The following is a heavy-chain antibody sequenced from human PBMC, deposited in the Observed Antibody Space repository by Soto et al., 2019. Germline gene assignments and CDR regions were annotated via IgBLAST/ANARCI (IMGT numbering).Heavy chain of an antibody. CDR1: VFTFTRYT. CDR2: ISSTTNYI. D-gene: IGHD1-7*01. CDR3: ARESEELNSNFDY. J-gene: IGHJ4*02. V-gene: IGHV3-21*06. Sequence: WGSLLLSCAASVFTFTRYTMNWVRQAPGKGLEWVSSISSTTNYIYYGDSMKGRFTISRDNAKNSLYMEMNSLRAEDTAVYYCARESEELNSNFDYWGKGTLVTVSS.